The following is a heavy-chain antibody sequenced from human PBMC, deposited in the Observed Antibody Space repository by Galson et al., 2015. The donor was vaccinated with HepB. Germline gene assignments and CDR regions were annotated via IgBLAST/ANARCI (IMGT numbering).Heavy chain of an antibody. Sequence: VKVSCKVSGYTLTELSMHWVRQAPGKGLEWMGGFDPEDGETIYAQKFQGRVTMTEDTSTDTAYMELSSLRSEDTAVYYCATDSGSYRVCAFDIWGQGTMVTVSS. CDR1: GYTLTELS. CDR2: FDPEDGET. V-gene: IGHV1-24*01. D-gene: IGHD1-26*01. CDR3: ATDSGSYRVCAFDI. J-gene: IGHJ3*02.